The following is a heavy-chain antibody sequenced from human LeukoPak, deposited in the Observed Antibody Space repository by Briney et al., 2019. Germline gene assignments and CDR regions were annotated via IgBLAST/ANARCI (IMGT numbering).Heavy chain of an antibody. CDR1: GGTFSSYA. CDR2: IIPIFGTA. Sequence: EASVKVSCKASGGTFSSYAISWVRQAPGQGLEWMGGIIPIFGTANYAQKFQGRVTITADESTSTAYMELSSLRSEDTAVYYCAMTPGYSSSWYVVLSAYYYYYYMDVRGKGTTVTISS. V-gene: IGHV1-69*13. CDR3: AMTPGYSSSWYVVLSAYYYYYYMDV. D-gene: IGHD6-13*01. J-gene: IGHJ6*03.